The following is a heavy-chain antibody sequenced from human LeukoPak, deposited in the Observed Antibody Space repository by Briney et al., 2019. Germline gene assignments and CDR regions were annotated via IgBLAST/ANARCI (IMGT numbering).Heavy chain of an antibody. V-gene: IGHV3-30-3*01. J-gene: IGHJ4*02. CDR3: AREGEKGVFDY. CDR2: ISYDGSNK. D-gene: IGHD1-26*01. Sequence: GRSLRLSCAASGFTFSSYAMHWVRQAPGKGLEWVAVISYDGSNKYYADSVKGRFTISRDNSKNTLYLQMNSLRAEDTAVYYCAREGEKGVFDYWGQGTLVTVSS. CDR1: GFTFSSYA.